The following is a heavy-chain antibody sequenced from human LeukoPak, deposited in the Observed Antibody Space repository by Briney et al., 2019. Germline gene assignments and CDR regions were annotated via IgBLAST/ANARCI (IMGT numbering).Heavy chain of an antibody. Sequence: GGSLRLSCAASGFTFSHYAMSWVRQAPGRGLEWISAITNSGDDAYRADSVKGRFTISRDNSKNTQDLQMNGLRAEDTAVYYCAKGSAAARPYYFDFWGQGTLVTVSS. V-gene: IGHV3-23*01. J-gene: IGHJ4*02. CDR2: ITNSGDDA. D-gene: IGHD6-6*01. CDR1: GFTFSHYA. CDR3: AKGSAAARPYYFDF.